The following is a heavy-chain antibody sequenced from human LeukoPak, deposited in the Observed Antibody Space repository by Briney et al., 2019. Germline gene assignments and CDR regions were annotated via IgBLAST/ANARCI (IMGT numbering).Heavy chain of an antibody. CDR2: IIPIFGTA. J-gene: IGHJ6*02. D-gene: IGHD6-6*01. V-gene: IGHV1-69*13. CDR1: GGTFSSYA. Sequence: SVKVSCKASGGTFSSYAISWVRQAPGQGLEWMGGIIPIFGTANYAQKFQGRVTITADESTSTAYMELSSLRSEDTAVYYCARVSIAARLNYYYGMDVWGQGTTVTASS. CDR3: ARVSIAARLNYYYGMDV.